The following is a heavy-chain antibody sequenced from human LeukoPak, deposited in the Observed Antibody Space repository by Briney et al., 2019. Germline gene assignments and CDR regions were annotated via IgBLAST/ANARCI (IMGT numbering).Heavy chain of an antibody. D-gene: IGHD2/OR15-2a*01. V-gene: IGHV4-38-2*02. CDR2: IYESGTT. CDR1: GYTMDSGYY. CDR3: ARAFYPGYYSYMAV. J-gene: IGHJ6*03. Sequence: SETLSLTCNVPGYTMDSGYYWGWIRQPPGKGLEWIGNIYESGTTYYNPSLKSRVTISVDTSKNQFSLKLSSVTAADTAVYYCARAFYPGYYSYMAVWGKGTTVTVSS.